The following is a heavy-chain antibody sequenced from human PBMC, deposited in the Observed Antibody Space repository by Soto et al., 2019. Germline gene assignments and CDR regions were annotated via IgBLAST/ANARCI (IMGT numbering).Heavy chain of an antibody. CDR3: ARLYYYDRSPAFDY. J-gene: IGHJ4*02. CDR2: IWYDGSNK. V-gene: IGHV3-33*01. Sequence: GGSLRLSCAASGFTFSSYGMHWVRQAPGKGLEWVAVIWYDGSNKYYADSVKGRFTISRDNSKNTLYLQMNSLRAEDTAVYYCARLYYYDRSPAFDYCGQGTLVTVSS. CDR1: GFTFSSYG. D-gene: IGHD3-22*01.